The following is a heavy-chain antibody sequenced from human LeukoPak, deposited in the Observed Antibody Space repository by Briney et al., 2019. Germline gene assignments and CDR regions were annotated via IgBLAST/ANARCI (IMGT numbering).Heavy chain of an antibody. D-gene: IGHD6-13*01. CDR2: ISAYNGNT. Sequence: ASVKVSCKAPGYTFTSYGISWVRQAPGQGLEWMGWISAYNGNTNYAQKLQGRVTMTTDTSTSTAYMELRSLRSDDTAVYYCARVVGAAAGYYYYGMDVWGQGTTVTVSS. CDR3: ARVVGAAAGYYYYGMDV. J-gene: IGHJ6*02. V-gene: IGHV1-18*01. CDR1: GYTFTSYG.